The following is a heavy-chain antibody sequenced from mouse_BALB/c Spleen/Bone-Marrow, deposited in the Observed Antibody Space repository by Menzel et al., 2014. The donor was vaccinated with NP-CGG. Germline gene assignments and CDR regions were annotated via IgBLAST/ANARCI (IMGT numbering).Heavy chain of an antibody. CDR3: ADYGPYAMDY. J-gene: IGHJ4*01. CDR2: IDPENGNT. V-gene: IGHV14-1*02. CDR1: GFNTKDYY. D-gene: IGHD1-1*02. Sequence: VQLQQPGAELVRPGTLVKLSCKASGFNTKDYYMHWVKQRPEQGLEWIGWIDPENGNTIYDPKFQGEASITADTSSNTAYLQLSSLTSEDTAVYCCADYGPYAMDYWGQGTSVTVSS.